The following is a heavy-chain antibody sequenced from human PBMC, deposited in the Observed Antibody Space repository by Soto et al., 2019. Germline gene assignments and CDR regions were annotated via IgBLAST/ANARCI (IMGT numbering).Heavy chain of an antibody. J-gene: IGHJ4*02. CDR3: ARGRPPFVWGSYRYDYYFYY. CDR2: INHSGST. V-gene: IGHV4-34*01. D-gene: IGHD3-16*02. Sequence: QVQLQQWGAGLLKPSETLSLTCAVYGGSFSGYYWSWISQPPGKGLEWIGEINHSGSTNYNPSLKSRVTTSVDTSKNQFSLKLSSVTAADTAVYYCARGRPPFVWGSYRYDYYFYYWGQGTLVTVSS. CDR1: GGSFSGYY.